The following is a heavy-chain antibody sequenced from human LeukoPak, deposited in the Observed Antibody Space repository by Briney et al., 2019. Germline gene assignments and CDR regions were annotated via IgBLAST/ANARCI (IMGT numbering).Heavy chain of an antibody. J-gene: IGHJ4*02. V-gene: IGHV4-61*03. Sequence: PSETLSLTCTVSGGSVSSNIYYWSWIRQPPGKGLDWIGYIYYSGSTNSNPSLKSRVTISVDTSKNHFSLKLSSVTAADTAVYYCARAKVGGNYYLDYWGQGALVTVSS. CDR1: GGSVSSNIYY. CDR3: ARAKVGGNYYLDY. D-gene: IGHD3-10*01. CDR2: IYYSGST.